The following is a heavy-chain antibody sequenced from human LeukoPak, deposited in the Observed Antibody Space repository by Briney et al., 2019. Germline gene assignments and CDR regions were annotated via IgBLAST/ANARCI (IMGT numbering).Heavy chain of an antibody. CDR3: ARAISSGYDGDFDY. CDR1: GGSFSGYY. D-gene: IGHD5-12*01. J-gene: IGHJ4*02. Sequence: ETLSLTCAVYGGSFSGYYWSWIRQPPGKGLVWVSRINSDGSSTSYADSVKGRFTISRDNAKNTLYLQMNSLRAEDTAVYYCARAISSGYDGDFDYWGQGTLVTVSS. CDR2: INSDGSST. V-gene: IGHV3-74*01.